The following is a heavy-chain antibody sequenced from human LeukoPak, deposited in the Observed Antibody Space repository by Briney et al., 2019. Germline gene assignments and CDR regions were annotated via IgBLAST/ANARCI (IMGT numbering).Heavy chain of an antibody. D-gene: IGHD3-3*01. J-gene: IGHJ6*03. Sequence: ASVKVSCKASGYTFTNYGITWVRQASGQGLEWMGWISGYNAYTHYAQKFQGRVTMTTDTATMTAYMELRSLRSDDTAVYYCARAWSRRDYYYYMDVWGKGTTVTVSS. CDR2: ISGYNAYT. CDR1: GYTFTNYG. V-gene: IGHV1-18*01. CDR3: ARAWSRRDYYYYMDV.